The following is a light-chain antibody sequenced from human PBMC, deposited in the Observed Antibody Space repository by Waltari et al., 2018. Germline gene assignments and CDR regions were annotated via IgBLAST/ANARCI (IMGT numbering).Light chain of an antibody. CDR3: QQYGSSPPWT. Sequence: EIVLTQSPGTLSLSPGERATLSCRASQSVSSSYLAWYRQKPGQAPRLLSYGAYSRATGIPDRFSGSGSGTDFTLTISRLEPEDFAVYYCQQYGSSPPWTFGQGTKVEIK. CDR1: QSVSSSY. J-gene: IGKJ1*01. CDR2: GAY. V-gene: IGKV3-20*01.